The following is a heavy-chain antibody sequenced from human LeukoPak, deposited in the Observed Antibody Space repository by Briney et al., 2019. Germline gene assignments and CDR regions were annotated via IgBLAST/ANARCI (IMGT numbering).Heavy chain of an antibody. V-gene: IGHV4-39*07. J-gene: IGHJ6*03. CDR2: IYHSGST. CDR1: GGSISSSSYY. Sequence: SETLSLTCTVSGGSISSSSYYWGWIRQAPGKGLERIATIYHSGSTYYNPSLQSRVAISLDTSKNQFSLKLRSLTAADTAVYYCASVRRAADFYYYYYYMDVWGKGTTVTISS. D-gene: IGHD6-13*01. CDR3: ASVRRAADFYYYYYYMDV.